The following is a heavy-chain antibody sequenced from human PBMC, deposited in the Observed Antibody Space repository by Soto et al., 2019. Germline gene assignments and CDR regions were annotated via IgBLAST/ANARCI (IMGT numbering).Heavy chain of an antibody. CDR1: GGTFSSYA. CDR2: IIPIFGTA. Sequence: QVQLVQSGAEVKKPGSSVKVSCKASGGTFSSYAISWVRQAPGQGLEWMGGIIPIFGTANYAQKFQGRVTITADESTSTAYMELSSLRSEDTAVYYCARDKAEGGSLGYYYYGMDVWGQVTTVTVSS. J-gene: IGHJ6*02. V-gene: IGHV1-69*12. CDR3: ARDKAEGGSLGYYYYGMDV. D-gene: IGHD1-26*01.